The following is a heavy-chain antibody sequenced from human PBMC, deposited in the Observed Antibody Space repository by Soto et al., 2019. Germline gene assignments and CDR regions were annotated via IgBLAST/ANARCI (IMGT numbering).Heavy chain of an antibody. J-gene: IGHJ4*02. Sequence: ETRPLSCAADGGSLSSYYWSWIRQPPGKGLEWIGEINHSGSTNYNPSLKRRVTISVDTSKKQFSLNLSSVTAADTAVYYCTRRVPAAIPYYFDDWGQGTLVIVSS. D-gene: IGHD2-2*02. CDR2: INHSGST. CDR1: GGSLSSYY. CDR3: TRRVPAAIPYYFDD. V-gene: IGHV4-34*01.